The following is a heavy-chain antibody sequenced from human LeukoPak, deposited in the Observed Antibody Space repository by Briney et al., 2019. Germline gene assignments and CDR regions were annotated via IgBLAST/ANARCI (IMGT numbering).Heavy chain of an antibody. CDR3: ARVRFGY. D-gene: IGHD3-16*01. CDR1: GLTFSNYW. Sequence: GGSLRLSCAASGLTFSNYWMSWVRQAPGKGLEWVAVISYDGSNKYYADSVKGRFTISRDNSKNTLYLQMNSLRAEGTAVYYCARVRFGYWGQGTLVTVSS. J-gene: IGHJ4*02. V-gene: IGHV3-30*05. CDR2: ISYDGSNK.